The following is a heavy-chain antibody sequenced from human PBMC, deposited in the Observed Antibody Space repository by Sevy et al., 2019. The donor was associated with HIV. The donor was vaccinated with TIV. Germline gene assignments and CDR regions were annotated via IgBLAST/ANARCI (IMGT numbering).Heavy chain of an antibody. CDR1: GYSITSGYN. CDR2: LDHSGST. D-gene: IGHD3-22*01. V-gene: IGHV4-38-2*01. Sequence: SETLSLTCAVSGYSITSGYNWGWIRQPPGKGLEWIGSLDHSGSTSFSASLRSRASISVDTSKNQFSLKLTSVTASDTAVYFCARGGYYDTSGYYSHFFDYWCQGTLVTVSS. CDR3: ARGGYYDTSGYYSHFFDY. J-gene: IGHJ4*02.